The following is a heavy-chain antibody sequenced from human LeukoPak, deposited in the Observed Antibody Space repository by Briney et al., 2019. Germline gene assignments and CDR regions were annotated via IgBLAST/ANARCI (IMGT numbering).Heavy chain of an antibody. CDR3: AKQLRFWPADY. J-gene: IGHJ4*02. D-gene: IGHD3-3*01. Sequence: GGSLRLSCAASGFPFSSYWMSWVRQAPGKGLEWVSAISGSGGSTYYADSVKGRFTISRDNSKNTLYLQMNSLRAEDTAVYYCAKQLRFWPADYWGQGTLVTVSS. CDR1: GFPFSSYW. CDR2: ISGSGGST. V-gene: IGHV3-23*01.